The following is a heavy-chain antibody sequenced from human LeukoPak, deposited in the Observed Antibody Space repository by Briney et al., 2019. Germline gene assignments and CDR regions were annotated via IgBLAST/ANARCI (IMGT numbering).Heavy chain of an antibody. V-gene: IGHV4-4*02. Sequence: SGSLSLTSAVSGGSISSSNWWSWVRQPPGKGREWIGEIYHSGSTNYNPSLKSRVTISVDKSKNQFSLKLSSVTAADTAVYYCARDSNTAAGNWFDPWGQGTLVTVSS. J-gene: IGHJ5*02. CDR1: GGSISSSNW. CDR2: IYHSGST. D-gene: IGHD6-13*01. CDR3: ARDSNTAAGNWFDP.